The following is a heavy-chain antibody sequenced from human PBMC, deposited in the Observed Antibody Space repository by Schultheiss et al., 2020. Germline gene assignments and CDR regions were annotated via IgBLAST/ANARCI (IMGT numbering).Heavy chain of an antibody. Sequence: GGSLRLSCAASGFTFSSYGMHWVRQAPGKGLEWVSSISSSSSYIYYADSVKGRFTISRDNAKNSLYLQMNSLRYEDTAVYYCASRWSTDYWGQGTLVTVSS. V-gene: IGHV3-21*01. CDR3: ASRWSTDY. J-gene: IGHJ4*02. CDR2: ISSSSSYI. CDR1: GFTFSSYG.